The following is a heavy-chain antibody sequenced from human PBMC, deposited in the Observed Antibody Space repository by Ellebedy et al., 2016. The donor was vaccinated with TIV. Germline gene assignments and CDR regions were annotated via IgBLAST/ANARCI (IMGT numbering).Heavy chain of an antibody. D-gene: IGHD4-17*01. CDR3: VKGAFPVPTVMAV. J-gene: IGHJ6*02. V-gene: IGHV3-30*02. CDR2: IRSDGSTK. Sequence: PGGSLRLSCAASGFTTSGMHWVRQAPGKGLEWVAFIRSDGSTKYYADSAKGRFTISRDESKNTLYLQMNSLRVDDTAVYYCVKGAFPVPTVMAVWGQGTTVTVSS. CDR1: GFTTSG.